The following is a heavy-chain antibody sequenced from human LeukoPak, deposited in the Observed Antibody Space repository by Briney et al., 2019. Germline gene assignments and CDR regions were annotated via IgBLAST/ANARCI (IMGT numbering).Heavy chain of an antibody. J-gene: IGHJ6*02. CDR3: ARNGDYPFYYYYYGMDV. Sequence: GGSLRLSCAASGFTFSSYEMNWVRQAPGKGLEWVSYISSSSSTIYYADSVKGRFTISRDNAKNSLYLQMNSLRAEDTAVYYCARNGDYPFYYYYYGMDVWGQGTTVTVSS. CDR2: ISSSSSTI. D-gene: IGHD4-17*01. V-gene: IGHV3-48*03. CDR1: GFTFSSYE.